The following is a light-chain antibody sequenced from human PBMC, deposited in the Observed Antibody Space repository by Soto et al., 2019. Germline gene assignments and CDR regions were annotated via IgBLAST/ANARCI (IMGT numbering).Light chain of an antibody. CDR2: EVS. V-gene: IGLV2-8*01. Sequence: QSALTQPPSASGSPGQSVTISCTGSSSDVGAYNYVSWYQQHPGKAPKLMIYEVSERPSGVPNRFSGSKSGNTASLTVSGLQTEVEADYYCSSYAGIDSLLFGGGTKLTVL. CDR1: SSDVGAYNY. CDR3: SSYAGIDSLL. J-gene: IGLJ2*01.